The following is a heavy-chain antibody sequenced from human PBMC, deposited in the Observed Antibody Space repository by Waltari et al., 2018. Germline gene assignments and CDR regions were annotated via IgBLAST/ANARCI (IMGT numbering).Heavy chain of an antibody. CDR3: SDSSGP. V-gene: IGHV1-8*01. D-gene: IGHD3-22*01. CDR2: INPHSGEV. Sequence: VQLVQSGAEVKKPGASVKVPGEASGYSFPRYDVNWVRQATGQGLEWMGWINPHSGEVGYTQRFQGRITMTRNTSINTVYMELSSLTADDTATYYCSDSSGPWGQGTLVTVSS. J-gene: IGHJ5*02. CDR1: GYSFPRYD.